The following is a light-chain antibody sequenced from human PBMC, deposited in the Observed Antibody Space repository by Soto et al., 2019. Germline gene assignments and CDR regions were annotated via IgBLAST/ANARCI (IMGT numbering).Light chain of an antibody. V-gene: IGKV3-20*01. CDR1: QSVSSTF. CDR3: QQYGTSPIT. J-gene: IGKJ5*01. Sequence: IVLSQSPGTLPLSPGDRANLSCRASQSVSSTFLAWYQQKPGQAPRLLIYGASNRATGIPDRFSGSGSGTDFTLTISRLEPEDFAVYYCQQYGTSPITFGQGTRLEIK. CDR2: GAS.